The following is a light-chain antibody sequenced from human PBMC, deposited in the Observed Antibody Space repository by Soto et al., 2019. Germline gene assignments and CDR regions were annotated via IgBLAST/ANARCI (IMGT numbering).Light chain of an antibody. V-gene: IGKV2-30*02. Sequence: DVVMTQSPLSLPVTLGQPASISCRSSQSLIHSDGSTYLSWFQQRPGQSPRRLIYEVSARDSGVPDRFSGSGSGTDFTLKISRVEAEDVGVYYCMQGTHWPWTFGQGTEVEIK. CDR3: MQGTHWPWT. CDR1: QSLIHSDGSTY. J-gene: IGKJ1*01. CDR2: EVS.